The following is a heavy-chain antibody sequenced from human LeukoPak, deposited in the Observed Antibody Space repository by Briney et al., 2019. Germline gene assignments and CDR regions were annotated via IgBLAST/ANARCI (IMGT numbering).Heavy chain of an antibody. J-gene: IGHJ4*02. D-gene: IGHD3-3*01. CDR1: GGSISSSSYY. Sequence: SETLSLTCTVSGGSISSSSYYWGWIRQPPGKGLEWIGSIYYSGSTYYNPSLKSRVTISVDTSKNQFSLKLSSVTAADTAVYYCARHFWSGYSKEFDYWGQGTLVTVSS. V-gene: IGHV4-39*01. CDR2: IYYSGST. CDR3: ARHFWSGYSKEFDY.